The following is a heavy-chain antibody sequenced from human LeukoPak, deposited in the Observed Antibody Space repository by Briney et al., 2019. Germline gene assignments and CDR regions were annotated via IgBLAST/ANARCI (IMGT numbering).Heavy chain of an antibody. D-gene: IGHD3-10*01. V-gene: IGHV3-64*01. Sequence: GGSLRLSCAASGFTFSDYAMHWVRQAPGKGLEYVSAIGTDGGGTYYVNSVKGRFTISRDNSKNTLYLQMGSLRAEDMAVYYCARYGSGSYYHYWGQGTLVTVSS. J-gene: IGHJ4*02. CDR2: IGTDGGGT. CDR1: GFTFSDYA. CDR3: ARYGSGSYYHY.